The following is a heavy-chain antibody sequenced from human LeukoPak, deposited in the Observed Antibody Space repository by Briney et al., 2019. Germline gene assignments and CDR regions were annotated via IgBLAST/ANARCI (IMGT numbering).Heavy chain of an antibody. J-gene: IGHJ5*02. CDR1: GFTFSTYA. D-gene: IGHD6-19*01. Sequence: GGSLRLSCAASGFTFSTYAMSWVRQAPGKGLEWVSGITNTGGVTLYADSVKGRLTVSRDNSKNTLYLQLNGLRVEDTAIYYCARCVTGWPNWFAPWGQGTLVTVSS. CDR2: ITNTGGVT. CDR3: ARCVTGWPNWFAP. V-gene: IGHV3-23*05.